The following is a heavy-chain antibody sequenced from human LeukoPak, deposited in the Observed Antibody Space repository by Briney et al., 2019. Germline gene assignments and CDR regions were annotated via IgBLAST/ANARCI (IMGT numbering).Heavy chain of an antibody. J-gene: IGHJ5*02. CDR3: AKDLRKGNYYPNWFDP. V-gene: IGHV3-30*02. Sequence: GGSLRLSCAASGFTFSSYGMHWVRQAPGKGLEWVAFIRYDRSNKYYADSVKGRFTISRDNSKNTLYLQMNSLRAADTAVYYCAKDLRKGNYYPNWFDPWGQGTLVTVSS. CDR2: IRYDRSNK. D-gene: IGHD3-22*01. CDR1: GFTFSSYG.